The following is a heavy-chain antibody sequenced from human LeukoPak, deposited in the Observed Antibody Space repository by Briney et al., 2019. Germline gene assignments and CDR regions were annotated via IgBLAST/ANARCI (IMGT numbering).Heavy chain of an antibody. CDR3: ASPRDTAVVVAATAGYFDL. J-gene: IGHJ2*01. CDR1: GYSIRSGYY. CDR2: IYPSGST. Sequence: SETLSLTCTVSGYSIRSGYYWGWIRQPPGKRLEWIGSIYPSGSTFYNPSLKSRVTISVDTSKNQFYLKVNSVTAADTAMYYCASPRDTAVVVAATAGYFDLWGRGTQVTVSS. V-gene: IGHV4-38-2*02. D-gene: IGHD2-15*01.